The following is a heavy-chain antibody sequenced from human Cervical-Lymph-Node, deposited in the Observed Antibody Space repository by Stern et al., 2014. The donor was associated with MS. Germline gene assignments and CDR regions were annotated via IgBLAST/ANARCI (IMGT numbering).Heavy chain of an antibody. Sequence: QLQLQESGPGLVKPSETLSLTCTVSGGSITNYYLSWIRQPPGKGLEWIGYIYYSGSTNYNPSLKSRVTISVDTSKNQFSLKLSXVTAADTAVYYCARDKGMFFLWGQGTLVTVS. J-gene: IGHJ4*01. CDR3: ARDKGMFFL. CDR1: GGSITNYY. V-gene: IGHV4-59*01. CDR2: IYYSGST. D-gene: IGHD2/OR15-2a*01.